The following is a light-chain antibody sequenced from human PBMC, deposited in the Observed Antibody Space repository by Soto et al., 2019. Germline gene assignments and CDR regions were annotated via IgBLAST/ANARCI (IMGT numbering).Light chain of an antibody. CDR1: SSDVGGYNY. CDR2: EVS. V-gene: IGLV2-14*01. CDR3: SSYTSSSTGV. J-gene: IGLJ3*02. Sequence: QSALTQPASVSGSPGQSIIISCTGTSSDVGGYNYASWYQQHPGKAPKLMIYEVSNRPSGVSDRFSGSKSGNTASLTISGLQAEDEADYYCSSYTSSSTGVFGGGTKLTVL.